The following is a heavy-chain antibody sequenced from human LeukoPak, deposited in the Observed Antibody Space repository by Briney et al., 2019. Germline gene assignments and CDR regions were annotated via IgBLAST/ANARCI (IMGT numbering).Heavy chain of an antibody. CDR3: GRVWGPGKITAGRWFDP. Sequence: ASVKVSCKASGYTFTSYSISWVRQAPRQRLEWVGWISAYNGNTNYAHKLQGRVTMTTDTSTSTDYTELQSLRSDATAVTYSGRVWGPGKITAGRWFDPWGQGTLVTVSS. D-gene: IGHD2-8*02. V-gene: IGHV1-18*01. CDR2: ISAYNGNT. J-gene: IGHJ5*02. CDR1: GYTFTSYS.